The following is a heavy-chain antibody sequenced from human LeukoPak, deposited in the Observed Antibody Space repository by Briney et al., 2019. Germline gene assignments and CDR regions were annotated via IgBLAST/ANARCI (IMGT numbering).Heavy chain of an antibody. D-gene: IGHD4-11*01. CDR2: IKSDGTTI. V-gene: IGHV3-74*01. Sequence: PGGSLRLSCAASGFTFRIHWMHWVRQAPGRGLVWVARIKSDGTTIAYADSVKGRFTISRDNAKNTLYLQMNSLRAEDTAVYYCAREDYNDDGWYFDLWGRGTLVTVSS. J-gene: IGHJ2*01. CDR1: GFTFRIHW. CDR3: AREDYNDDGWYFDL.